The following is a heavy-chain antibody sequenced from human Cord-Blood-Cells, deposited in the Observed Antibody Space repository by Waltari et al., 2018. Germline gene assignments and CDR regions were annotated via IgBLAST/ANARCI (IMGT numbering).Heavy chain of an antibody. Sequence: QVQLVQSGAEVKKPGSSVKVSCKESGGPFSRYAISRVGHAPGQGLEWMGGIIPIFGTANYAQKFQGRVTITADESTSTAYMELSSLRSEDTAVYYCARDCAVGEAFDIWGQGTMVTVSS. CDR3: ARDCAVGEAFDI. CDR1: GGPFSRYA. V-gene: IGHV1-69*01. CDR2: IIPIFGTA. J-gene: IGHJ3*02. D-gene: IGHD1-26*01.